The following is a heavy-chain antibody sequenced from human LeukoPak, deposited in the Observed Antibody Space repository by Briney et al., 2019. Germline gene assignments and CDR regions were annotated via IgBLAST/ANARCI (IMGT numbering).Heavy chain of an antibody. CDR1: GFTFSTYH. J-gene: IGHJ4*02. Sequence: GGSLRLSCAASGFTFSTYHMNWVRQAPGKGLEWVSTITGSGDNTYYADSVKGRFTISRDNSKNTLYLQMISLRAEDTAVYYCARSKDGYNIYDYWGQGTLVIVSS. CDR3: ARSKDGYNIYDY. V-gene: IGHV3-23*01. CDR2: ITGSGDNT. D-gene: IGHD5-24*01.